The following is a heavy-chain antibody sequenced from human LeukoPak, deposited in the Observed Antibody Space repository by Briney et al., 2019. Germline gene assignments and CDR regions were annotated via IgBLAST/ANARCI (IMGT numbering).Heavy chain of an antibody. CDR1: GGSISSYY. CDR2: IYTSGST. J-gene: IGHJ5*02. Sequence: SETLSLTCTVSGGSISSYYWSWIRQTAGKGLEWIGRIYTSGSTDYSPSLRGRVTISVDKSKNQLSLKLNSVTVADAAVYYCATSSAVGGVKWFDPWGQGTLVTVSS. V-gene: IGHV4-4*07. D-gene: IGHD6-19*01. CDR3: ATSSAVGGVKWFDP.